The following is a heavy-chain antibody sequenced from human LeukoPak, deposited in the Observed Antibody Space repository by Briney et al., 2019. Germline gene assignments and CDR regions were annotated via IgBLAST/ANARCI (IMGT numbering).Heavy chain of an antibody. CDR2: IYTSGST. J-gene: IGHJ6*02. V-gene: IGHV4-4*07. CDR3: ARDRCQRNCSGGSCYSSFRCYYGMDV. CDR1: GGSFSGYY. D-gene: IGHD2-15*01. Sequence: SETLSLTCAVYGGSFSGYYWSWIRQPAGKGLEWIGRIYTSGSTNYNPSLKSRVTMSVDTSKNQFSLKLSSVTAADTAVYYCARDRCQRNCSGGSCYSSFRCYYGMDVWGQGTTVTVSS.